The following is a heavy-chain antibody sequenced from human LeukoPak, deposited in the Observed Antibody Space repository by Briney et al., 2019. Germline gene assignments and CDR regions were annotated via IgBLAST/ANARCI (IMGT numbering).Heavy chain of an antibody. V-gene: IGHV3-30*18. J-gene: IGHJ6*02. CDR3: AKVTPYSGMDV. CDR1: GFTFSSYV. Sequence: PGGSLRLSCAASGFTFSSYVMHWVRQAPGKGLEWVAVISYDGSNKYYADSVKGRFTISRDNSKNTLYLQMNSLRAEDTAVYYCAKVTPYSGMDVWGQGTTVTVSS. CDR2: ISYDGSNK.